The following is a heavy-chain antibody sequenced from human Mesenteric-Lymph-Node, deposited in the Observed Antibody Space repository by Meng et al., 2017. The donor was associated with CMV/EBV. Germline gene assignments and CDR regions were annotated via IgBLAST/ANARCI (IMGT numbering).Heavy chain of an antibody. Sequence: GESLKISCAASGFAFSDHYMDWVRQAPGKGLEWVGRTRNKANSYTTEYAASVKGRFTISRDDSKNSLYLQMNSLKTEDTAVYYCARMDRGYYFDYWGQGTLVTVSS. CDR3: ARMDRGYYFDY. CDR2: TRNKANSYTT. CDR1: GFAFSDHY. J-gene: IGHJ4*02. V-gene: IGHV3-72*01. D-gene: IGHD3-16*01.